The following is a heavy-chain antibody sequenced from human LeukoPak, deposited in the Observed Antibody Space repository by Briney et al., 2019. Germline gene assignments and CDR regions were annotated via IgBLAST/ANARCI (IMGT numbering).Heavy chain of an antibody. CDR3: ARDGYSSRGNYYGMDV. V-gene: IGHV3-7*01. Sequence: GGSLRLSCVASGLTFSSDWMTWVRQAPGKGLEWLASIKHDGSENYLVDSVKGRFTISRDNAQSSLFLQMNSLRVDDTAVYYCARDGYSSRGNYYGMDVWGQGTTVTVSS. D-gene: IGHD6-13*01. CDR2: IKHDGSEN. CDR1: GLTFSSDW. J-gene: IGHJ6*02.